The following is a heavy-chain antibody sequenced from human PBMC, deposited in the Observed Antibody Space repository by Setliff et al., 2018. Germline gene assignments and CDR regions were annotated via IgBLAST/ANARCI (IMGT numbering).Heavy chain of an antibody. D-gene: IGHD3-10*01. V-gene: IGHV3-7*01. CDR1: GFSLGAYE. CDR3: ARDHVYGSQYYYYYYGMDV. CDR2: IKQDGSEK. J-gene: IGHJ6*02. Sequence: GGSLRLSCAASGFSLGAYEFNWVRQAPGKGLEWVANIKQDGSEKYYVDSVKGRFTISRDNAKNSLYLQMNSLRAEDTAVYYCARDHVYGSQYYYYYYGMDVWGQGTTVTVSS.